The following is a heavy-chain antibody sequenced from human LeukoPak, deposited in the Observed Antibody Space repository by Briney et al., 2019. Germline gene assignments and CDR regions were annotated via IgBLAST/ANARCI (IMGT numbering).Heavy chain of an antibody. V-gene: IGHV4-4*07. CDR1: GGSISSYY. Sequence: SETLSLTCTVSGGSISSYYWSWIRQPAGKGLEWIGRIYTSGSTNYNPSLKSRVTMSVDTSKNQFSLKLSSVTAADTAVYYCATHDFWSGFFQFWGQGVLVTVAS. CDR3: ATHDFWSGFFQF. J-gene: IGHJ4*02. D-gene: IGHD3-3*01. CDR2: IYTSGST.